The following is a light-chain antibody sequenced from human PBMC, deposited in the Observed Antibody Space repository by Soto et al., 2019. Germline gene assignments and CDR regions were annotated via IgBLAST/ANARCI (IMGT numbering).Light chain of an antibody. J-gene: IGKJ1*01. CDR1: QSVSSK. CDR3: QQYNDWPPWT. Sequence: EIVMTQSPATLSVSPGERATLSCRASQSVSSKLAWYQQKPGQAPRLLIYDASTRATGIPARFSGSGSGTQFTLTISSLQSEDFAVYYCQQYNDWPPWTSGQGTKVDIK. V-gene: IGKV3-15*01. CDR2: DAS.